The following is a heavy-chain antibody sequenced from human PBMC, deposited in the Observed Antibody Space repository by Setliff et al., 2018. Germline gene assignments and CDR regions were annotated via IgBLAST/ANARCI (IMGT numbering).Heavy chain of an antibody. CDR2: ISPSGST. CDR3: ARGSYYDSSGYSPDFFDY. Sequence: SETLSLTCSVSGASITSGGFYWTWIRQPAGKGLEWIGHISPSGSTTYNPSVKSRVTISVDTSKNQFSLRLNSVTAADTAVYYCARGSYYDSSGYSPDFFDYWGQGTLVTVSS. D-gene: IGHD3-22*01. V-gene: IGHV4-61*09. J-gene: IGHJ4*02. CDR1: GASITSGGFY.